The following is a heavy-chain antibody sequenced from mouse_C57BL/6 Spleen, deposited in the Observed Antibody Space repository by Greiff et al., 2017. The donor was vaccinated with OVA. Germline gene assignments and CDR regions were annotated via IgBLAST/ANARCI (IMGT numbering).Heavy chain of an antibody. CDR2: INPSSGYT. Sequence: VQLQQSGAELARPGASVKMSCKASGYTFTSYTMHWVKQRPGQGLEWIGYINPSSGYTKYNQKFKDKATLTAAKSSRTAYMQLISLTSEDSAVYYCANGYYGFDCWGQGTTLTVSS. CDR1: GYTFTSYT. V-gene: IGHV1-4*01. J-gene: IGHJ2*01. D-gene: IGHD2-3*01. CDR3: ANGYYGFDC.